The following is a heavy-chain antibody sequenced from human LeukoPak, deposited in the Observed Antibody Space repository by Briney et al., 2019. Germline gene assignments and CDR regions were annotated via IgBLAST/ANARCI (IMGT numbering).Heavy chain of an antibody. CDR3: ARALKGQDGYSQMDV. J-gene: IGHJ6*02. CDR2: IIPIFGTA. CDR1: GGTFSSYA. Sequence: SVKVSCRASGGTFSSYAISWVRQAPGQGLEWMGGIIPIFGTANYAQKFQGRVTITAEESTSTAYMELSSLRSEDTAVYYCARALKGQDGYSQMDVWGQGTTVTVSS. D-gene: IGHD5-24*01. V-gene: IGHV1-69*13.